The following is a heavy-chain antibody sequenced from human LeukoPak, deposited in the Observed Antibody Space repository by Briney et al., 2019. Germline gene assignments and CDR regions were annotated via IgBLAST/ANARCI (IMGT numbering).Heavy chain of an antibody. V-gene: IGHV3-30*02. CDR1: GFSFSTYG. CDR3: AKDGDSTGYYSSYYNHMDV. D-gene: IGHD3-22*01. Sequence: PGGSLRLSCAASGFSFSTYGFHWVRQAPGKGLEWVTFIRFDGGKKNYADSVKGRFAISRDHYKNTVYLQMNSMRAEDKAIYYCAKDGDSTGYYSSYYNHMDVWGKGTSVTISS. CDR2: IRFDGGKK. J-gene: IGHJ6*03.